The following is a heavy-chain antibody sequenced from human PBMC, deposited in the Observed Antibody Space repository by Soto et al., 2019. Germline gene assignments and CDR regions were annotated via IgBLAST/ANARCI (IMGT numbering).Heavy chain of an antibody. Sequence: SVKVSCKASGGTFSSYAISWVRQAPGQGLEWMGWISPIFGKANYAQKLQGRVTMTADASTSTAYMELRSLRSDDTAVYYCASSNSGYYPDAFDIWGQGTMVTVSS. CDR2: ISPIFGKA. CDR3: ASSNSGYYPDAFDI. D-gene: IGHD3-22*01. V-gene: IGHV1-69*13. J-gene: IGHJ3*02. CDR1: GGTFSSYA.